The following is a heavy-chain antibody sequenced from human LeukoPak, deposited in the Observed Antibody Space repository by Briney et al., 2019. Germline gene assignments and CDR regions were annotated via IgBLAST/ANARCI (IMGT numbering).Heavy chain of an antibody. V-gene: IGHV3-7*01. CDR3: ARWKMELQRNAFDF. Sequence: GGSLRLSCAASGFTFRTYWMSWIRQAPGKGPEWVADTSRDGSEEYYVQSVKGRFTVSRDNAQNALFLRMTNLRVEDTAVYYCARWKMELQRNAFDFWGQGTVVTVSS. CDR1: GFTFRTYW. D-gene: IGHD1-26*01. J-gene: IGHJ3*01. CDR2: TSRDGSEE.